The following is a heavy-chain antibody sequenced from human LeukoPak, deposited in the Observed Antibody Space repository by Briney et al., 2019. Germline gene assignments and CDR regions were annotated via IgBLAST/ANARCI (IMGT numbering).Heavy chain of an antibody. Sequence: GASEKVSCKASGYTFTNYGLSWARQAPGQGLEWMGWISTYNGNTNYAQKFQGRVTMTTDTSTSTGYMEMRSLRSDDTAVYYCARGGVSNSWYRTPDYWGQGTLVTVSS. CDR2: ISTYNGNT. CDR3: ARGGVSNSWYRTPDY. D-gene: IGHD6-13*01. V-gene: IGHV1-18*01. CDR1: GYTFTNYG. J-gene: IGHJ4*02.